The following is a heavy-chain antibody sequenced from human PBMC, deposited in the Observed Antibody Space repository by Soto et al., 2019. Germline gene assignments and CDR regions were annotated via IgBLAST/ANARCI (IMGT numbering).Heavy chain of an antibody. J-gene: IGHJ6*02. CDR1: GFTFSDYY. Sequence: GGSLRLSCAASGFTFSDYYMSWIRQAPGKGLEWISYISSSSRKTNYADSVKGRFTISRDNAKNSMYLQMNSLRVEDTAVYYCAGEHYYSMDVWGQGTTVTVSS. CDR3: AGEHYYSMDV. CDR2: ISSSSRKT. V-gene: IGHV3-11*06.